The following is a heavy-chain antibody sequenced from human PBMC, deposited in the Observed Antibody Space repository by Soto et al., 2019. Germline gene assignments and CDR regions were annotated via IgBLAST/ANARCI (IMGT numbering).Heavy chain of an antibody. D-gene: IGHD2-15*01. CDR3: ARPAREYYYGMDV. V-gene: IGHV5-10-1*01. CDR1: GFSFTTYW. J-gene: IGHJ6*02. Sequence: PVRSLKISCKGSGFSFTTYWIAWVRQMPGKGLEWMGRIDPSDSYTNYSPSFQGHVTISADKSISTAYLQWSSLKASDTAMYYCARPAREYYYGMDVWGQGTTVTVSS. CDR2: IDPSDSYT.